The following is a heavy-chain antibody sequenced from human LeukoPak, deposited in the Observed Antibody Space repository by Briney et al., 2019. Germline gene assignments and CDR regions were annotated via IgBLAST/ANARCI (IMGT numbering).Heavy chain of an antibody. V-gene: IGHV1-69*13. CDR3: ARDPYDYDFWSGLYDAFDI. CDR1: GGTFSSYA. D-gene: IGHD3-3*01. J-gene: IGHJ3*02. Sequence: SVKVSCKASGGTFSSYAISWVRQAPGQGLEWMGGIIPIFGTANYAQKFQGRVTITADESTSTAYMELSSLRSEDTAVYYCARDPYDYDFWSGLYDAFDIWGQGTMVTVSS. CDR2: IIPIFGTA.